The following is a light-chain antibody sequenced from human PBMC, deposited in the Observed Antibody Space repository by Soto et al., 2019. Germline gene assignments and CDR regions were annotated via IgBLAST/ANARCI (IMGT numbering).Light chain of an antibody. J-gene: IGKJ2*02. V-gene: IGKV3-11*01. CDR2: DAS. CDR1: QSVSSY. CDR3: QHRSNWPRGT. Sequence: EIVLTQSPATPSLSPGERVTLSCRASQSVSSYLAWYQQKPGQAPRLLIYDASNRATGIPARFSGSGSGTDFTLTISSLEPEDFAVYYCQHRSNWPRGTFGQGTKLEIK.